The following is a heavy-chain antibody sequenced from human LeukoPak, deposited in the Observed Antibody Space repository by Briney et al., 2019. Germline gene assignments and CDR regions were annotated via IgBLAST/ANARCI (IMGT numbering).Heavy chain of an antibody. J-gene: IGHJ4*02. CDR3: VKERGNTYSSYDY. V-gene: IGHV3-23*01. CDR1: GFTFSSYA. Sequence: PGGSLRLSCAASGFTFSSYAMNWVRQAPGKGLEWVSSISDNDGSTYYTDSVKGRFTISRDNSKNTLWLQMNSLRAEDTAVYYCVKERGNTYSSYDYWAQGTLVTVSS. D-gene: IGHD1-26*01. CDR2: ISDNDGST.